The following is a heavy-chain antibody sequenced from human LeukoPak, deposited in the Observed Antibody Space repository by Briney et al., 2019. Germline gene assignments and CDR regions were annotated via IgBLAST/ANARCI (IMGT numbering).Heavy chain of an antibody. Sequence: GGSLRPSCAASAFSLNAYNMNWVRQAPGKGLEWVSSISYTGTYIYYADSVKGRFTISRDNAQNSLYLQMNSLRAEDTAIYYCVRDRGTYRPIDYWGQGTLVTVSS. J-gene: IGHJ4*02. D-gene: IGHD1-26*01. V-gene: IGHV3-21*04. CDR2: ISYTGTYI. CDR1: AFSLNAYN. CDR3: VRDRGTYRPIDY.